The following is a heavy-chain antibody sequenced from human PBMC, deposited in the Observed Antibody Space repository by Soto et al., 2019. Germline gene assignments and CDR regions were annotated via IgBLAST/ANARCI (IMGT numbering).Heavy chain of an antibody. CDR1: GGSISSGDYY. Sequence: KPSETLSLTCTVSGGSISSGDYYWGWIRQHPGKGLEWIGYIYYSGSTYYNPSLKSRVTISVDTSKNQFSLKLSSVTAADTAVYYCTRSRGFDYWGQGTLVTVSS. D-gene: IGHD3-10*01. V-gene: IGHV4-31*03. CDR2: IYYSGST. J-gene: IGHJ4*02. CDR3: TRSRGFDY.